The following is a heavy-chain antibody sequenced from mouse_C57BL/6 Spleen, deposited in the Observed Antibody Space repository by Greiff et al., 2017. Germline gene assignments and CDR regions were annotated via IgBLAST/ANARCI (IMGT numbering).Heavy chain of an antibody. CDR1: GYTFTDYY. CDR3: ARGGGLYYFDD. CDR2: INPNNGGT. Sequence: VQLQQSGPELVKPGASVKISCKASGYTFTDYYMNWVKQSHGKSLEWIGDINPNNGGTSYNQQFKGKATLAVDKSSSTASMELRSLTSEDSAVYYCARGGGLYYFDDWGQGTTLTVSS. J-gene: IGHJ2*01. V-gene: IGHV1-26*01.